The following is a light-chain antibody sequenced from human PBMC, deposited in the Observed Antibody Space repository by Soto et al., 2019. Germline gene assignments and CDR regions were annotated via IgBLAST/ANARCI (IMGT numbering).Light chain of an antibody. V-gene: IGLV2-11*01. CDR1: SSDVGGYKY. CDR3: CSYAGSPYV. Sequence: QSALTQPRSVSGSPGQSVTISCTGTSSDVGGYKYVSWYQQHPGKAPKLMIYDVSERPSGVPDRFSGSKSGNTASLTISGLHAEDEADYYCCSYAGSPYVFGTATKVTVL. CDR2: DVS. J-gene: IGLJ1*01.